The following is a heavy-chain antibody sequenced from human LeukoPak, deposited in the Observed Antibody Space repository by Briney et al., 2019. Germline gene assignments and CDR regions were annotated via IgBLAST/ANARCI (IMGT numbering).Heavy chain of an antibody. CDR1: GGSFSGYY. CDR3: ARGRVAAAGRSGIDP. V-gene: IGHV4-34*01. D-gene: IGHD6-13*01. CDR2: INHSEST. J-gene: IGHJ5*02. Sequence: SETLSLTCAVYGGSFSGYYWSWIRQPPGKGLEWIGEINHSESTNYNPSLKSRVTISVDTSKNQFSLKLSSVTAADTAVYYCARGRVAAAGRSGIDPWGQGTLVTVSS.